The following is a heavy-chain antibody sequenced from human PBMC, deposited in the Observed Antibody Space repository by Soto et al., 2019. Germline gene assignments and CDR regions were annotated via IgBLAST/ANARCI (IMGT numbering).Heavy chain of an antibody. CDR1: GFRFSSYA. CDR2: ISGSGDGT. J-gene: IGHJ4*02. Sequence: GGPLRLSSAASGFRFSSYAMSWVRQAPGKGLEWVSAISGSGDGTYYADSVKGRFTISRDNSKNTLYLQMNRLRAEDTAVYYCAKDEYTSGWYISYLFDTWGQETLVTVSS. D-gene: IGHD6-19*01. V-gene: IGHV3-23*01. CDR3: AKDEYTSGWYISYLFDT.